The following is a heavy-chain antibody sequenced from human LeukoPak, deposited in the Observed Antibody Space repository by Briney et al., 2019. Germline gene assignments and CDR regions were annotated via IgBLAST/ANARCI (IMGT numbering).Heavy chain of an antibody. CDR1: GFTFSSYA. J-gene: IGHJ4*02. V-gene: IGHV3-23*01. Sequence: GGSLRLSCAASGFTFSSYAMSWVRQAPGKGLEWVSAISGSGGSTYYADSVKGRFTISRDNSKNTLYLQMNSLRAEDTAVYYRAKTPRTSYYDFWSGKRTDFDYWGQGTLVTVSS. CDR3: AKTPRTSYYDFWSGKRTDFDY. D-gene: IGHD3-3*01. CDR2: ISGSGGST.